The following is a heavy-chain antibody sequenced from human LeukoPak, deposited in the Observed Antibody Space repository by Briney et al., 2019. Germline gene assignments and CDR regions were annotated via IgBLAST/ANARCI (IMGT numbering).Heavy chain of an antibody. V-gene: IGHV4-39*02. CDR3: ARLSIQYHLLGGGGYYFDY. CDR1: GGSISSRSYY. J-gene: IGHJ4*02. CDR2: IYYSGST. Sequence: SETLSLTCSVSGGSISSRSYYWGWIRQPPGKGLEWIGSIYYSGSTYYNPSLKSRVTISVDTSENHFSLKVTSVTAADTALYYCARLSIQYHLLGGGGYYFDYWGQGSLVTVSS. D-gene: IGHD2-2*01.